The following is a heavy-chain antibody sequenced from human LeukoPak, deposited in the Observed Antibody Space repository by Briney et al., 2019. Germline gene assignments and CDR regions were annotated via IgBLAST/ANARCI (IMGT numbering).Heavy chain of an antibody. Sequence: SQTLSLTCAVSGGSISSGGYSWSWIRQPPGKGLEWIGYIYHSGSTYYNPSLKSRVTISVDRSKNQFSLKLSSVTAADTAVYYCARGRDYYGSGSYYTLPTFDYWGQGTLVTVSS. V-gene: IGHV4-30-2*01. CDR2: IYHSGST. CDR3: ARGRDYYGSGSYYTLPTFDY. D-gene: IGHD3-10*01. J-gene: IGHJ4*02. CDR1: GGSISSGGYS.